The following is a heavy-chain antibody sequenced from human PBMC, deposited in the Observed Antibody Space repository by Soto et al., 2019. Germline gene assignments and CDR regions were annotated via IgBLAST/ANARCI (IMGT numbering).Heavy chain of an antibody. Sequence: GGSLRLSCAASGFTFSSYAMHWVRQAPGKGLEWVAVISYDGSNKYYADSVKGRFTISRDNSKNTLYLQMNSLRAEDTAVYYCARDDEVYGSGYIDYYYYGMDVWGQGTTVTVSS. V-gene: IGHV3-30-3*01. CDR3: ARDDEVYGSGYIDYYYYGMDV. D-gene: IGHD3-10*01. J-gene: IGHJ6*02. CDR1: GFTFSSYA. CDR2: ISYDGSNK.